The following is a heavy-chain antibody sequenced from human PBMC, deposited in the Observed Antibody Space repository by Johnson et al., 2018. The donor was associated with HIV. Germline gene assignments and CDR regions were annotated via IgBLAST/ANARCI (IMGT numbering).Heavy chain of an antibody. CDR2: INWNGGST. J-gene: IGHJ3*02. D-gene: IGHD6-13*01. V-gene: IGHV3-20*04. CDR3: ARGKGAAAGLDTFDI. Sequence: VQLVESGGDLIKPGGSLRLSCATSNFTFDDYGMSWVRQAPGKGLEWVSGINWNGGSTDYADSIKGRFTISRDNARNSLYLQMSSLRAEDTALYYCARGKGAAAGLDTFDIWGQGTMVSVSS. CDR1: NFTFDDYG.